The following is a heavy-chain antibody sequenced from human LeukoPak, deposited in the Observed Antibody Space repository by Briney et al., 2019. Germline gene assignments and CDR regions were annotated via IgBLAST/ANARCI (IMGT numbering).Heavy chain of an antibody. D-gene: IGHD6-6*01. CDR2: ISAYNGNT. V-gene: IGHV1-18*01. CDR1: GYTFTSYG. Sequence: ASVKVSCKASGYTFTSYGISWVRQAPGQGLEWMGWISAYNGNTNYAQKLQGRVTMTTDTSTSTAYMELRSLRSDDTAVYYCARVAARKDHHYYMDVWGKGTTVTVSS. CDR3: ARVAARKDHHYYMDV. J-gene: IGHJ6*03.